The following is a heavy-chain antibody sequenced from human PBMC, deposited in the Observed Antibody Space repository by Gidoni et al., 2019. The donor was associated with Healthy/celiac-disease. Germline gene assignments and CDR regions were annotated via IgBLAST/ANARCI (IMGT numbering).Heavy chain of an antibody. CDR1: AGSTSGYD. V-gene: IGHV4-59*01. Sequence: QVQLQEPGPGLVKPSETLSPTCNVPAGSTSGYDWSWIRQPPGKGLGWIGYLNYSGSTNYNPSLTSRVTISVDTSKKQFSLELSSVTAADTAVYYCARYVTDSSGYDPWGQGTLVTVSS. J-gene: IGHJ5*02. CDR2: LNYSGST. D-gene: IGHD3-22*01. CDR3: ARYVTDSSGYDP.